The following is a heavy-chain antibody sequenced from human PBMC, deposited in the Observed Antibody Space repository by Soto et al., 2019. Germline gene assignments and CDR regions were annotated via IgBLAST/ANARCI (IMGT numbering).Heavy chain of an antibody. CDR2: ISAYNGTT. V-gene: IGHV1-18*01. Sequence: QVQLVQSGAEVKKPGASVKVSCKASGYTFTSYGIIWVRQAPGQGLEGMGWISAYNGTTNYAQKLQGRVTMTTDTSTSTAYMELRSLRSDATAVYYCARNFITVTMHYGMDVWGQGTTVTVSS. CDR1: GYTFTSYG. D-gene: IGHD4-17*01. J-gene: IGHJ6*02. CDR3: ARNFITVTMHYGMDV.